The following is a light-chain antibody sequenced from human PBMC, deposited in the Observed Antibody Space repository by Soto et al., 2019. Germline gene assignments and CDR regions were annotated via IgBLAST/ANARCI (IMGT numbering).Light chain of an antibody. V-gene: IGKV1-6*01. J-gene: IGKJ4*01. Sequence: AVQMTQSPSSLSASVGDRVTITCRASQGIRNDLGWYQQKPGKAPKLLIYAASSLQSGVPSRFSGSGSGTDPTLNISRMHTEDVQTYYCLQDYNYPITFGGGTKV. CDR3: LQDYNYPIT. CDR1: QGIRND. CDR2: AAS.